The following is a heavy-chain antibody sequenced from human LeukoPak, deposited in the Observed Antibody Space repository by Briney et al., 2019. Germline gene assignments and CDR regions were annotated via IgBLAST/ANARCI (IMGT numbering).Heavy chain of an antibody. CDR2: IFYSGST. J-gene: IGHJ4*02. CDR3: ARGRSPDGFGY. V-gene: IGHV4-59*01. CDR1: GGSISSYY. Sequence: PSETLSLTCTVSGGSISSYYCNWIRQPPGKGLEWIGNIFYSGSTNYNPSLKSRVTISVDTSKNQFSLKLSSVTAADTAVYYCARGRSPDGFGYWGQGTLVTVSS. D-gene: IGHD3-10*01.